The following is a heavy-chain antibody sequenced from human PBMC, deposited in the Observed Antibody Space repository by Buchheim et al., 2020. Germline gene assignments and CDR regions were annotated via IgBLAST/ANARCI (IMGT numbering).Heavy chain of an antibody. J-gene: IGHJ4*02. CDR2: ISYDGSNK. V-gene: IGHV3-30*04. CDR1: GFTFSSYA. D-gene: IGHD6-13*01. Sequence: QVQLVESGGGVVQPGRSLRLFCAASGFTFSSYAMHWVRQAPGKGLEWVAVISYDGSNKYYADSVKGRFTISRDNSKNTLYLQMNSLRAEDTAVYYCARDAAAGTSGFCHYWGQGTL. CDR3: ARDAAAGTSGFCHY.